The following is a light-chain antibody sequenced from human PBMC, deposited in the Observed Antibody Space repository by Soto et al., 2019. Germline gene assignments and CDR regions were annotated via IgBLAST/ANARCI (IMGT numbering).Light chain of an antibody. V-gene: IGLV2-8*01. Sequence: QAVVTQPPSASGSPGQSVTISCTGTSSDVGGYNYVSWYQQHPGKAPKLMIYEVNKRPSGVPDRFSGSKSGNTASLTVSGLQAEDEADYYCSSYASSNNYVFGTGTKLTVL. CDR2: EVN. CDR3: SSYASSNNYV. CDR1: SSDVGGYNY. J-gene: IGLJ1*01.